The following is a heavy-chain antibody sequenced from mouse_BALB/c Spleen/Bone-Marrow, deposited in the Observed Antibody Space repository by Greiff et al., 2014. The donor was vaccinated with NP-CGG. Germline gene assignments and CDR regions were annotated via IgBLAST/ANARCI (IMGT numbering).Heavy chain of an antibody. Sequence: VQLKESGAELVKPGASVKLSCTASGFNIKDTYMHWVKQRPEQGLEWIGRVDPVNGNTKYDPKFQGKATITADTSSNTAYLQLSSLTSEDTAVYYCARYRLGTYFDYWGQGTTLTVSS. D-gene: IGHD2-14*01. J-gene: IGHJ2*01. CDR1: GFNIKDTY. CDR3: ARYRLGTYFDY. V-gene: IGHV14-3*02. CDR2: VDPVNGNT.